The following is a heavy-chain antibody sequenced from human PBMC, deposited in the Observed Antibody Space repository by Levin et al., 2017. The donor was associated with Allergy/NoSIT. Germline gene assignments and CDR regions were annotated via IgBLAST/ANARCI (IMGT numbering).Heavy chain of an antibody. V-gene: IGHV3-7*02. J-gene: IGHJ3*02. Sequence: PGGSLRLSCAASGFTFTNYYMSWVRQAPGKGLVWVANINQDGSDIHYVDSVKGRFTISSDSAKNSLYLQMSSLRAEDTAVYFCASSWGSALDIWGQGTMVSVSS. CDR3: ASSWGSALDI. CDR2: INQDGSDI. CDR1: GFTFTNYY. D-gene: IGHD3-16*01.